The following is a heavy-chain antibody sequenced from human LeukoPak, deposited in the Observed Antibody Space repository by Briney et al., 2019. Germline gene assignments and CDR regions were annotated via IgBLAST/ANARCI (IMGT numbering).Heavy chain of an antibody. CDR2: IKQDGSEK. CDR1: GFTSSTYW. Sequence: PGGSLRLSCGASGFTSSTYWMSWVRQAPGKGLEWVANIKQDGSEKYYVDSVRGRFTISRDNAKNSLYLQMNSLRAEDTAVYYCAAGPPRYCSTTTCQADYWGQGTLVTVSS. V-gene: IGHV3-7*03. CDR3: AAGPPRYCSTTTCQADY. D-gene: IGHD2-2*01. J-gene: IGHJ4*02.